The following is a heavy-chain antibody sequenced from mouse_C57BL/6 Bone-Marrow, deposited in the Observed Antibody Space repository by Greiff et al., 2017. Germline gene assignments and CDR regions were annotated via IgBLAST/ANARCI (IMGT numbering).Heavy chain of an antibody. CDR2: IYPRSGNT. CDR1: GYTFTSYG. D-gene: IGHD3-1*01. V-gene: IGHV1-81*01. CDR3: ARKNIQHGLWFAY. J-gene: IGHJ3*01. Sequence: VQLQQSGAELARPGASVKLSCKASGYTFTSYGISWVKQRTGQGLEWIGEIYPRSGNTYYNEKFKGKATLTADKSSSTAYMELRSLTSEDSAVYFCARKNIQHGLWFAYWGQGTLVTVSA.